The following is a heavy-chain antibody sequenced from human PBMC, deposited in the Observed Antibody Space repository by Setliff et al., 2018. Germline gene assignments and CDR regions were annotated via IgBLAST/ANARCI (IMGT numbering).Heavy chain of an antibody. CDR3: ARDPHFDS. Sequence: PGGSLRLSCAASGFTFSSYAITWVRQAPGKGLEWVSGVSWNASRTHYADSVKGRFTISSDNAKNSLYLQMNSLRAEDTAVYYCARDPHFDSWGQGTLVTVSS. J-gene: IGHJ4*02. CDR1: GFTFSSYA. CDR2: VSWNASRT. V-gene: IGHV3-21*01.